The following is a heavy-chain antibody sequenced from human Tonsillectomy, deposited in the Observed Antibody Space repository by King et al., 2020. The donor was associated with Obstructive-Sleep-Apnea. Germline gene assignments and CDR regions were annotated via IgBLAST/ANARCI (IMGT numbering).Heavy chain of an antibody. J-gene: IGHJ4*02. CDR3: TTDRSRYYDSSGYYYDFDY. Sequence: QLVQSGGGLVKPGGSLRLSCAASGFTFSNAWMSWVRQAPGKGLEWVGRIKSKTDGGTTDYAAPVKGRFTISRDDSKNSLYLQMNSLKTEDTAVYYCTTDRSRYYDSSGYYYDFDYWGQGTLVTVSS. V-gene: IGHV3-15*01. CDR1: GFTFSNAW. D-gene: IGHD3-22*01. CDR2: IKSKTDGGTT.